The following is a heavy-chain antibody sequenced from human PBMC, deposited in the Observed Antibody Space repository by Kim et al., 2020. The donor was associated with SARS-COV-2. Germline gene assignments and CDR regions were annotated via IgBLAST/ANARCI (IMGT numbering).Heavy chain of an antibody. CDR3: ARDIAAGVRGLFH. J-gene: IGHJ4*02. D-gene: IGHD6-25*01. Sequence: ASVKVSCRASGYTFTSEGFTWVRRAPGQGLEWMGWISASHGDTNYAQKFQDRVIMTTDTSTGTAYMELTGLRYDDTAVYFCARDIAAGVRGLFHWGQGTLVTVSP. CDR1: GYTFTSEG. CDR2: ISASHGDT. V-gene: IGHV1-18*01.